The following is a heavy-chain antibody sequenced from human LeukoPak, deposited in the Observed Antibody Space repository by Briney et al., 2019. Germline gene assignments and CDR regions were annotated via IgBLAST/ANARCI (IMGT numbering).Heavy chain of an antibody. CDR3: ARVPFDYSNYDY. V-gene: IGHV3-30-3*01. Sequence: GSLRLSCAASGFTFSSYAMHWVRQAPGKGLEWVAVISYDGSNKYYADSVKGRFTISRDNSKNTLYLQMYSLRAEDTAVYYCARVPFDYSNYDYWGQGTLVTVSS. J-gene: IGHJ4*02. D-gene: IGHD4-11*01. CDR2: ISYDGSNK. CDR1: GFTFSSYA.